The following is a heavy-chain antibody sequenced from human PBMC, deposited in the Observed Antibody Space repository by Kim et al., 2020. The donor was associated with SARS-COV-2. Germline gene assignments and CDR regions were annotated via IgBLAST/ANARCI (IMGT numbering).Heavy chain of an antibody. V-gene: IGHV4-59*01. Sequence: SETLSLTCSVSGFSIRSYYWTWIRQSPGKGLEWIGNIFYSGNSNYNPSLRSRVSMSVDTSKNHFSLKMKSVSAADTAIYYCASPGSGHDSSGYFYQLWG. J-gene: IGHJ2*01. D-gene: IGHD3-22*01. CDR3: ASPGSGHDSSGYFYQL. CDR1: GFSIRSYY. CDR2: IFYSGNS.